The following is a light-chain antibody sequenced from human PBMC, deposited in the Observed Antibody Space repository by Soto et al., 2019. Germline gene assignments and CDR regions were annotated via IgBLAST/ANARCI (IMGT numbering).Light chain of an antibody. CDR3: QQYGSSEII. J-gene: IGKJ5*01. CDR1: QSVSNTY. V-gene: IGKV3-20*01. CDR2: GAS. Sequence: EIVLTQSPGTLSLSPGERATLSCRASQSVSNTYLAWYQQKPGQTPRLLIYGASSRATGIPDRFSGSGSGTDFTLTITRLEPEDFAVFYCQQYGSSEIIFGQGTRLEIK.